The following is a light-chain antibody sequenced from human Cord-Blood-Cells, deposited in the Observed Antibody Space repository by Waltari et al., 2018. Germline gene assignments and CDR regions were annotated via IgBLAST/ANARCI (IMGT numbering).Light chain of an antibody. CDR1: SSDVGGYNY. CDR2: DVS. V-gene: IGLV2-11*01. J-gene: IGLJ1*01. CDR3: CSYAGSYTS. Sequence: QSALTQPRSVSGSPGQSVTISCTGTSSDVGGYNYVAWYQQHPGKAPKLMIYDVSKRPSGVPDRCSGSKSGNTASLTISGLQAEDEADYYCCSYAGSYTSFGTGTKVTVL.